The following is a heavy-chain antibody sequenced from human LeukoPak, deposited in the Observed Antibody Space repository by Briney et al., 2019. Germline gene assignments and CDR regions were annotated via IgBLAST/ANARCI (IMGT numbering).Heavy chain of an antibody. V-gene: IGHV3-30*18. CDR3: AKLGRTENHYGSGRFSYYYYMDV. CDR2: ISYDGSNK. J-gene: IGHJ6*03. Sequence: GGSLRLSCAASGFTFDNYGIHWVRQAPGKGLEWLAVISYDGSNKYYADSVKGRFTISRDNSKNTLYLQMNSLRAEDTAVYYCAKLGRTENHYGSGRFSYYYYMDVWGKGTTVTISS. CDR1: GFTFDNYG. D-gene: IGHD3-10*01.